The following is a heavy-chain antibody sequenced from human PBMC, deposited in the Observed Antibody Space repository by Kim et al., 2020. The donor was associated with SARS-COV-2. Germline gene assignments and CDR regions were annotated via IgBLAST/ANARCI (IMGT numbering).Heavy chain of an antibody. CDR1: GFTFRTHW. CDR3: SREPWGRFSSRGADC. CDR2: INQDGSEK. V-gene: IGHV3-7*01. J-gene: IGHJ4*02. Sequence: GGSLRLSCAASGFTFRTHWMSWVRQAPGKGLEWVANINQDGSEKFYVDSLKGRFTISRDNDKNSLYLQMTSLRVDDSAVYYCSREPWGRFSSRGADCWGQGTLVTVSS. D-gene: IGHD6-19*01.